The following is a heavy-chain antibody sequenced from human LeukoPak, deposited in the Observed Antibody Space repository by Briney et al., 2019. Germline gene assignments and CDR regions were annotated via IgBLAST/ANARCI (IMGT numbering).Heavy chain of an antibody. CDR1: GFTFSRLA. Sequence: GGSLRLSCAASGFTFSRLAMTWVRQAPGKGLEWVSTIGASGPYYADAVRGRFTISRDNSRNTLSLQMDSLRAEDTAVYYCAKDHESDGYPCLDHWGLGTLVTV. CDR3: AKDHESDGYPCLDH. D-gene: IGHD3-22*01. CDR2: IGASGP. J-gene: IGHJ4*02. V-gene: IGHV3-23*01.